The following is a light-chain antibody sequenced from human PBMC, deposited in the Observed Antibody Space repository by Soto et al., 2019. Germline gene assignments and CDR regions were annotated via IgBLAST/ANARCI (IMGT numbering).Light chain of an antibody. CDR1: QSVSIH. CDR2: GAF. CDR3: QQSNVWPPVT. V-gene: IGKV3-11*01. J-gene: IGKJ5*01. Sequence: EVVLTQSPDTLSLSPGYRATLACRASQSVSIHLAWYQQTPGQAPRLLIYGAFNRATGIPARFSGSGSGTDFTLTISSLEPEDSAVYYCQQSNVWPPVTCGQGTRLELK.